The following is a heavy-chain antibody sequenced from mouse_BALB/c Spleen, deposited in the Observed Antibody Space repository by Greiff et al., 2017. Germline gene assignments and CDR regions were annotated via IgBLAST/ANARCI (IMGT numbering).Heavy chain of an antibody. V-gene: IGHV1-87*01. CDR1: GYTFTSYW. Sequence: QVQLQQSGAELARPGASVKLSCKASGYTFTSYWMQWVKQRPGQGLEWIGAIYPGDGDTRYTQKFKGKATLTADKSSSTAYMQLSSLASEDSAVYYCATGLLYNYAMDYWGQGTSVTVSS. J-gene: IGHJ4*01. D-gene: IGHD2-12*01. CDR3: ATGLLYNYAMDY. CDR2: IYPGDGDT.